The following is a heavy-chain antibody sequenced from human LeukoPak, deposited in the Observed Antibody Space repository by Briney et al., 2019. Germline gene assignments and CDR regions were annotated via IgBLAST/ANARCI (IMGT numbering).Heavy chain of an antibody. CDR2: IYYSGST. CDR3: ARNTDSSSPDLNRDAFDI. CDR1: GGSISSGGYY. Sequence: SETLSLTCTVSGGSISSGGYYWSWIRQHPGKGLEWIGYIYYSGSTYYNPSLKSRVTISVDTSKNQFSLKLSSVTAADTAVYYCARNTDSSSPDLNRDAFDIWGQGTMVTVSS. D-gene: IGHD6-6*01. V-gene: IGHV4-31*03. J-gene: IGHJ3*02.